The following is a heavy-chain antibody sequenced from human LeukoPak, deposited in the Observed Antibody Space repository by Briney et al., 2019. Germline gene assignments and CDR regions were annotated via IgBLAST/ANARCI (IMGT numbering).Heavy chain of an antibody. V-gene: IGHV3-30-3*01. CDR1: GFTFSSYA. J-gene: IGHJ5*02. CDR2: ISYDGSNK. Sequence: PGGSLRLSCAASGFTFSSYAMHWVRQAPGKGLEWVAVISYDGSNKYYADSVKGRFTISRDNSKNTLYLQMNSLRAEDTAVYYCAKDVRSSSWNNWFDPWGQGTLVTVSS. CDR3: AKDVRSSSWNNWFDP. D-gene: IGHD6-13*01.